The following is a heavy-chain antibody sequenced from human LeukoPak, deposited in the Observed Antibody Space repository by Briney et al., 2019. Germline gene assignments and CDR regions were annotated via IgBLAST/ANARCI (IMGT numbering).Heavy chain of an antibody. CDR3: ARDPVHGDNGWFDP. J-gene: IGHJ5*02. CDR2: ISHSGTT. CDR1: YGSFSGYY. D-gene: IGHD4-17*01. V-gene: IGHV4-34*01. Sequence: SETLSLTCAVYYGSFSGYYWSWIRQPPGKGLEWIGEISHSGTTNYNPSLKSRVTMSGDTSKNQFYLKLSSVTAADTAVYYCARDPVHGDNGWFDPWGQGTLVTVSS.